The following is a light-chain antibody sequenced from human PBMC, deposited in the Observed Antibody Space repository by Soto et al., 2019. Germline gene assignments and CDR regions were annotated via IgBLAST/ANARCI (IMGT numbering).Light chain of an antibody. CDR3: SSYTSSSTLVV. V-gene: IGLV2-14*04. Sequence: ISISNTKTSSDVGGYNYVSWYQQHPGKAPKLMIYDVSNRPSGVSNRFSGSKSGNTASLTISGLQAEDEADYYCSSYTSSSTLVVFGTGTKVTVL. CDR2: DVS. J-gene: IGLJ1*01. CDR1: SSDVGGYNY.